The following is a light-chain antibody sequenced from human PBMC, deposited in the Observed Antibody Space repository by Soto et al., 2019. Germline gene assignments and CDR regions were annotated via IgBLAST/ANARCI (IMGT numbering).Light chain of an antibody. J-gene: IGKJ5*01. Sequence: EIVLTQSPGTLSLSPGERATLSCRASQSVSSSYLAWYQQKPGQAPRLLIYGASSRATGIPDRFSGSGSGTDFTLTISRLEPEDFAVYYCQQYCSSLITFGKGTRLEIK. CDR3: QQYCSSLIT. V-gene: IGKV3-20*01. CDR1: QSVSSSY. CDR2: GAS.